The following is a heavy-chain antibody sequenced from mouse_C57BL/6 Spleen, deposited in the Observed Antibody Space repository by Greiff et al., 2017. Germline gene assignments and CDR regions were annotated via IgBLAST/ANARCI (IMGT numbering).Heavy chain of an antibody. V-gene: IGHV1-55*01. CDR1: GYTFTSYW. CDR3: ARKGAYYSNYFDY. CDR2: IYPGSGST. J-gene: IGHJ2*01. Sequence: QVQLQQPGAELVKPGASVKMSCKASGYTFTSYWITWVKQRPGQGLEWLGDIYPGSGSTNYNEKFKSKATLTVDTSSSTAYMQLSSLTSEDSAVYYCARKGAYYSNYFDYWGQGTTLTVSS. D-gene: IGHD2-5*01.